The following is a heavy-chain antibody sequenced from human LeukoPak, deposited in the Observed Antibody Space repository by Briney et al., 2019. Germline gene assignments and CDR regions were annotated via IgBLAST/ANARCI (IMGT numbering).Heavy chain of an antibody. J-gene: IGHJ5*02. CDR3: ARQDYDILPWFDP. D-gene: IGHD3-9*01. V-gene: IGHV4-59*08. Sequence: PSETLSLTCTVSGGSISSYYWSWIRQPPGKGLEWIGYIYYSGGTNYNPSLKSRVTISVDTSKNQFSLKLSSVTAADTAVYYCARQDYDILPWFDPWGQGTLVTASS. CDR1: GGSISSYY. CDR2: IYYSGGT.